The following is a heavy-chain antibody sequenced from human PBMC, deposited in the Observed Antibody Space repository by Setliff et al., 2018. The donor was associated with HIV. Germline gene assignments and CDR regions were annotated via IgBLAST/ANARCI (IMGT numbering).Heavy chain of an antibody. CDR1: GYTFSNYP. CDR2: VNTGRGDT. D-gene: IGHD3-3*01. Sequence: ASVKVSCKTSGYTFSNYPTHWLRQAPGQRPEWMGWVNTGRGDTKYSQRFQDRLTITTDSSASSVYMELSSLSSDDTAIYYCARDRFTLTSSIFGFWGHGTLVTV. CDR3: ARDRFTLTSSIFGF. J-gene: IGHJ4*01. V-gene: IGHV1-3*04.